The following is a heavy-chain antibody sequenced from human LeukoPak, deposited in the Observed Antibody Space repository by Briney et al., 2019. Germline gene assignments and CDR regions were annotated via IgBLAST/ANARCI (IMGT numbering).Heavy chain of an antibody. CDR2: ISAYNGNT. V-gene: IGHV1-18*01. Sequence: ASVKVSCKASGYTFTSYGISWVRQAPGQGLEWMGWISAYNGNTNYAQKLQGRVTMTTDTSTSTAYMELRSLRSDDTAVYYCARDGSGYYDFWSGYRAGAYYYYYYMDVWGKGTTVTVSS. CDR1: GYTFTSYG. J-gene: IGHJ6*03. CDR3: ARDGSGYYDFWSGYRAGAYYYYYYMDV. D-gene: IGHD3-3*01.